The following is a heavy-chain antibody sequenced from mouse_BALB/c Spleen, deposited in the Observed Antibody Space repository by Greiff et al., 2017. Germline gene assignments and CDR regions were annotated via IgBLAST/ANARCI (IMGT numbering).Heavy chain of an antibody. Sequence: EVKLVESGGGLVQPGGSLRLSCATSGFTFTDYYMSWVRQPPGKALEWLGFIRNKANGYTTEYSASVKGRFTISRDNSQSILYLQMNTLRAEDSATYYCARDDYDGYAMDYWGQGTSVTVSS. CDR1: GFTFTDYY. CDR2: IRNKANGYTT. CDR3: ARDDYDGYAMDY. J-gene: IGHJ4*01. V-gene: IGHV7-3*02. D-gene: IGHD2-4*01.